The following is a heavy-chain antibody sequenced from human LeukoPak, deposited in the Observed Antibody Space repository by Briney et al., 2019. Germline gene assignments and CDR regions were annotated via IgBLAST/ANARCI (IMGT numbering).Heavy chain of an antibody. J-gene: IGHJ6*03. CDR1: GYSISSGYY. CDR2: IYHSGST. D-gene: IGHD6-19*01. CDR3: ASSGWYPVYYMDV. Sequence: PSETLSLTCTVSGYSISSGYYWGWIRQPPGKGLEWIGSIYHSGSTNYNPSLKSRVTISVDTSKNQFSLKLSSVTAADTAVYYCASSGWYPVYYMDVWGKGTTVTVSS. V-gene: IGHV4-38-2*02.